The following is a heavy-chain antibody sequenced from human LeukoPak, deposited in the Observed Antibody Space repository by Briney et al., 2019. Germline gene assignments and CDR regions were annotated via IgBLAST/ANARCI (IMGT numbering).Heavy chain of an antibody. D-gene: IGHD3-22*01. CDR1: GFTFSSYS. J-gene: IGHJ4*02. CDR3: ARYDGSGYQEFYFDY. CDR2: ISSSSSTI. V-gene: IGHV3-48*01. Sequence: GGSLRLXCAASGFTFSSYSMNWVRQAPGKGLEWVSYISSSSSTIYYADSVKGRFTISRDNAKNSLYLQMNSLRAEDTAVYYCARYDGSGYQEFYFDYWGQGTLVTVSS.